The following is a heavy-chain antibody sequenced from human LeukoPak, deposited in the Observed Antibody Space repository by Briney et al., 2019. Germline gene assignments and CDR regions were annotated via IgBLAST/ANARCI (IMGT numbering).Heavy chain of an antibody. CDR1: GFTFSSYA. V-gene: IGHV3-23*01. D-gene: IGHD2-2*01. CDR2: ISGSGGNT. CDR3: ARPQGIVVVPAATPFDY. Sequence: RSGGSLRLSCAASGFTFSSYAMSWVRQAPGKGLEWVSAISGSGGNTYYADSVKGRFTISRDNAKNSLYLQMNSLRAEDTAVYYCARPQGIVVVPAATPFDYWGQGTLVTVSS. J-gene: IGHJ4*02.